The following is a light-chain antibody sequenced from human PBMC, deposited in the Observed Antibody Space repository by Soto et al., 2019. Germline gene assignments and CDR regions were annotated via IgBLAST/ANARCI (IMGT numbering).Light chain of an antibody. CDR2: DAS. CDR3: QQRSSWPPPT. J-gene: IGKJ4*01. Sequence: IVLTXXPXXXXLSPGERATLSCRASESVGNYLAWYQEKPGQAPRLLIYDASNRATGIPPRFSGSGSGTDFTLTISSLEPEDFAVYYCQQRSSWPPPTFGGGTKVEI. V-gene: IGKV3-11*01. CDR1: ESVGNY.